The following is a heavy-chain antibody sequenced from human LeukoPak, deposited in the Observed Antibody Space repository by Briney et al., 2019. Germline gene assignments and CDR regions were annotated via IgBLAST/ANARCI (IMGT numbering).Heavy chain of an antibody. CDR1: GFTFSDYY. V-gene: IGHV3-11*01. CDR2: ISSSGSTI. Sequence: GGSLRLSCAASGFTFSDYYMSWIRQAPGKGLEWVSYISSSGSTIYYADSVKGRFTISRDNAKNSLYLQMNSLRAEDTAVYYCAKARPYYDILTGYSSPRGGFDYWGQGTLVTVSS. CDR3: AKARPYYDILTGYSSPRGGFDY. D-gene: IGHD3-9*01. J-gene: IGHJ4*02.